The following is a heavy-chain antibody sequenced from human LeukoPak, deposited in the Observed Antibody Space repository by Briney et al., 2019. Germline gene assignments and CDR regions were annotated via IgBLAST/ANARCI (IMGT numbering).Heavy chain of an antibody. D-gene: IGHD1-26*01. V-gene: IGHV4-39*01. J-gene: IGHJ4*02. CDR3: ARQSVGTASIYYFAY. CDR2: IHYSGTT. CDR1: GDSMSGSNGYY. Sequence: PSETLSLTCAVSGDSMSGSNGYYWGWIRQRPGKGLECISSIHYSGTTLHIPFVKSRVSIFIDTSNNQFSLNLNFVTAADTAVYYCARQSVGTASIYYFAYWGQGILVTLSS.